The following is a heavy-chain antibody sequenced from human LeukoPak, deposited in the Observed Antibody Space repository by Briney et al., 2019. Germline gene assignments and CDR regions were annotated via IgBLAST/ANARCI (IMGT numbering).Heavy chain of an antibody. Sequence: SETLSLTCTVSGGSISSYYWSWIRQPPGKGLEWIGYIYYSGSTNYNPSLKSRVTISVDTSKNQFSLKLSSVTAADTAVYYCARDRVATGTFDIWGQGTMVTGSS. V-gene: IGHV4-59*01. CDR1: GGSISSYY. D-gene: IGHD5-12*01. CDR3: ARDRVATGTFDI. J-gene: IGHJ3*02. CDR2: IYYSGST.